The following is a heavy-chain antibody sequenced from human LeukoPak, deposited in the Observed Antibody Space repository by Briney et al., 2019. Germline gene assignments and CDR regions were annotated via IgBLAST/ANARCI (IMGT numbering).Heavy chain of an antibody. J-gene: IGHJ4*02. Sequence: ASVKVSCKASGYTFIAYYMHWVRQAPGQGLEWMGWISAYNGKTNHAQKFQGRVTMTTDTSTSTAYMELRSLRSDDTAVYYCARSPSYSSSWYDYWGQGTLVTVSS. D-gene: IGHD6-13*01. CDR3: ARSPSYSSSWYDY. CDR2: ISAYNGKT. V-gene: IGHV1-18*04. CDR1: GYTFIAYY.